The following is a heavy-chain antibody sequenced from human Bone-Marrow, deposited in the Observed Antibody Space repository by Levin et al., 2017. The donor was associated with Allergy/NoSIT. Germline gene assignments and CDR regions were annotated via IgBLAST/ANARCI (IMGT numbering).Heavy chain of an antibody. V-gene: IGHV1-69*13. D-gene: IGHD6-19*01. Sequence: SVKVSCKAYGGTFSSYAISWVRQAPGQGLEWMGGIIPIFGTANYAQKFQGRVTITADESTSTAYMELSSLRSEDTAVYYCARLGAPRMPPHSSGWWEAEDYFDYWGQGTLVTVSS. CDR1: GGTFSSYA. J-gene: IGHJ4*02. CDR2: IIPIFGTA. CDR3: ARLGAPRMPPHSSGWWEAEDYFDY.